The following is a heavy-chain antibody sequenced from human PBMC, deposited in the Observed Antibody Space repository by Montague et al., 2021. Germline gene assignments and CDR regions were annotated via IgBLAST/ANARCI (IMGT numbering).Heavy chain of an antibody. CDR3: VKGGYYSYDALEI. Sequence: SLRLSCAASGFTFSNYWMHWVRQAPGKGLVWVSHIKYDGSRTGYADSVKGRFTISRDNAKNTLYVQMNTLRAEDTAVYYCVKGGYYSYDALEIWGQGTVVTVSS. J-gene: IGHJ3*02. CDR1: GFTFSNYW. D-gene: IGHD3-22*01. CDR2: IKYDGSRT. V-gene: IGHV3-74*01.